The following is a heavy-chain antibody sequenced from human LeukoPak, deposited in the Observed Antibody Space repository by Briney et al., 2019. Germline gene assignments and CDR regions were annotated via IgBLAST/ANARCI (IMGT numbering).Heavy chain of an antibody. CDR2: IWYDGNNK. D-gene: IGHD1-26*01. V-gene: IGHV3-33*01. J-gene: IGHJ6*02. Sequence: GRSLRLSCAASGFTFSSYGMHWVRQVPGKGLEWVAVIWYDGNNKYYADFVKGRFTISRDNSKNTLYLQLNSLRAEDTAVYNCARDRGSREDGMDVWGQGTTVTVSS. CDR1: GFTFSSYG. CDR3: ARDRGSREDGMDV.